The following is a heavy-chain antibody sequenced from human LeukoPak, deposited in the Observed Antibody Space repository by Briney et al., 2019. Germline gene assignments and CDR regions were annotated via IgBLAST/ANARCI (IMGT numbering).Heavy chain of an antibody. CDR1: GGSFSGYY. J-gene: IGHJ4*02. CDR3: ARPVIGWYTRFFDY. CDR2: IYTSGST. V-gene: IGHV4-59*10. Sequence: SETLSLTCAVYGGSFSGYYWSWIRQPPGKGLEWIGRIYTSGSTNYNPSLKSRVTISVDTSKNQFSLKLSSVTAADTAVYYCARPVIGWYTRFFDYWGQGTLVTVSS. D-gene: IGHD3-22*01.